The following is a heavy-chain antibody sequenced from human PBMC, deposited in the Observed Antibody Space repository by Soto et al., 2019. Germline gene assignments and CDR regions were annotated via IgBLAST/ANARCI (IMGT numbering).Heavy chain of an antibody. CDR2: IYYSGST. J-gene: IGHJ4*02. CDR1: GGSISSYY. CDR3: ARHSGLVLRFLEGFDY. D-gene: IGHD3-3*01. V-gene: IGHV4-59*08. Sequence: ASETLSLTCTVSGGSISSYYWSWIRQPPGKGLEWIGYIYYSGSTNYNPSLKSRVTISVDTSKNQFSLKLSSVTAADTAVYYCARHSGLVLRFLEGFDYWGQGTLVTVSS.